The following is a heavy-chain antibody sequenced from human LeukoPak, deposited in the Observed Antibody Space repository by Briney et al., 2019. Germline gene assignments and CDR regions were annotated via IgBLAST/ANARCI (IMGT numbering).Heavy chain of an antibody. CDR3: ARPLEYSSSSGLGYYYYMDV. Sequence: GGSLRLSCAASGFTFSSYAMHWVRQAPGKGLEWVAVISYDGSNKYYADSVKGRFTISRDNSKSTLYLQMNSLRAEDTAVYYCARPLEYSSSSGLGYYYYMDVWGKGTTVTVSS. D-gene: IGHD6-6*01. CDR2: ISYDGSNK. V-gene: IGHV3-30*04. J-gene: IGHJ6*03. CDR1: GFTFSSYA.